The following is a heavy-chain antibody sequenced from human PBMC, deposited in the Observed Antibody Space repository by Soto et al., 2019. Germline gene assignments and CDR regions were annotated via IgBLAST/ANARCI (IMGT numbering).Heavy chain of an antibody. CDR2: IIKDGSEK. CDR3: ARDRGGLGY. V-gene: IGHV3-7*03. D-gene: IGHD3-10*01. J-gene: IGHJ4*02. Sequence: GGSLRLSCAASGVTFSNYCMTWVRQGPGKGLERVANIIKDGSEKSYVDSVKGRFTISRDNAKNSLYLEMNSLRVEDTAVYYCARDRGGLGYWGQGTLVTVSS. CDR1: GVTFSNYC.